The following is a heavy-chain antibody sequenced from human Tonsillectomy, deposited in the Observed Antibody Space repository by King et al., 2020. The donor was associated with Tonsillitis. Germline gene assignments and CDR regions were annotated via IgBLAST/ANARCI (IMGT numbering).Heavy chain of an antibody. Sequence: VQLVQSGAEVKKPGESLRISCKGSGYSFTSYWINWVRQMPGKGLEWMGRIDPSDSYTNYSPSFQGHVTVSADKSITTAYLQWSSLKASDTAMYYCARSSYCSTTSCYGTDSSYFDYWGQGTLVTVSS. J-gene: IGHJ4*02. V-gene: IGHV5-10-1*03. CDR3: ARSSYCSTTSCYGTDSSYFDY. CDR1: GYSFTSYW. D-gene: IGHD2-2*01. CDR2: IDPSDSYT.